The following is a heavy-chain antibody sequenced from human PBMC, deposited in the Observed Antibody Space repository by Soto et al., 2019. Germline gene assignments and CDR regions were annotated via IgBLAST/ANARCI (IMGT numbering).Heavy chain of an antibody. CDR1: GYTFTSYG. J-gene: IGHJ6*02. CDR2: ISAYNGNT. D-gene: IGHD3-10*01. Sequence: QVQLVQSGAEVKKPGASVKVSCKASGYTFTSYGISWVRQAPGQGLEWMGWISAYNGNTNYAQKLQGRVTMTTDTATSTAYMELRSLRSDDTAVYDCARDLRESTSYYYYGMDVWGQGTTVTVSS. CDR3: ARDLRESTSYYYYGMDV. V-gene: IGHV1-18*01.